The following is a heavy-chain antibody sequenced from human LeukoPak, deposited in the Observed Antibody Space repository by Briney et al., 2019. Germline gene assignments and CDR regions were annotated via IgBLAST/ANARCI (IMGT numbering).Heavy chain of an antibody. CDR2: IKQDGSEK. CDR3: ARAVYYDSSGYYPRAFDI. CDR1: GFTFSSYW. D-gene: IGHD3-22*01. J-gene: IGHJ3*02. V-gene: IGHV3-7*01. Sequence: LTRGSLRLSCAASGFTFSSYWMSWVRQAPGKGLEWVANIKQDGSEKYYVDSVKGRFTISRDNAKNSLYLQMNSLRAEDTAVYYCARAVYYDSSGYYPRAFDIWGQGTMVTVSS.